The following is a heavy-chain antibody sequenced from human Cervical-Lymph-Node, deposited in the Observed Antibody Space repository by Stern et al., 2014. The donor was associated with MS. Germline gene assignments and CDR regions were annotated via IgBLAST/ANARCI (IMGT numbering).Heavy chain of an antibody. D-gene: IGHD1-14*01. CDR3: ARHSIKGYNCFDT. CDR2: IRTYNVNT. J-gene: IGHJ5*02. CDR1: GFALSSAG. V-gene: IGHV1-18*01. Sequence: VQLVQSGAELKKPGASVKVSCKASGFALSSAGISSVRQAPGQGLAWMGGIRTYNVNTDYPQRFQYRVNMTTDTATSTAYMELRSLRSDDTAVYYCARHSIKGYNCFDTWGQGTLVTVSS.